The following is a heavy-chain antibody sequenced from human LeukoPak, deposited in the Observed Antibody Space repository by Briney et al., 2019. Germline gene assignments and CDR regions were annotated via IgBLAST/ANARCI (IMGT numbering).Heavy chain of an antibody. CDR2: IIPIFGTA. CDR1: GFMFTKYD. CDR3: AREKGYSYYFDY. D-gene: IGHD2-15*01. J-gene: IGHJ4*02. Sequence: GASVKVSCKASGFMFTKYDINWVRQAPGQGLEWMGGIIPIFGTANYAQKFQGRVTITADESTSTAYMELSSLRSEDTAVYYCAREKGYSYYFDYWGQGTLVTVSS. V-gene: IGHV1-69*13.